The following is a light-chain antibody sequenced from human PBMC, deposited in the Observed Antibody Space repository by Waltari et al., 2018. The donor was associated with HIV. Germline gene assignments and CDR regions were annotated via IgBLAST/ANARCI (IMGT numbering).Light chain of an antibody. CDR1: QNIGSY. J-gene: IGKJ1*01. CDR3: QQTYGLPRT. V-gene: IGKV1-39*01. Sequence: DIQMTQSPSSLSASLGDSVTITCRASQNIGSYLNWYQHKSGEAPKVIIYVASSLHVGVPPRFRGSGSGTEFSLTISDLQPDDFVTYYCQQTYGLPRTFGQGTNLEI. CDR2: VAS.